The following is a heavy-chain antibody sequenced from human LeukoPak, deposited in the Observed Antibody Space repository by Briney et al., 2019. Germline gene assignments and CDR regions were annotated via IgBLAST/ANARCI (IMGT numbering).Heavy chain of an antibody. J-gene: IGHJ3*02. V-gene: IGHV4-39*01. CDR3: ARHPTYSGYDGLDI. CDR2: IYYSGST. Sequence: SETLPLTCTVSGGSISSSSYYWGWIRQPPGKGLEWIGSIYYSGSTYYNPSLKSRVTISVDTSKNQFSLKLSSVTAADTAVYYCARHPTYSGYDGLDIWGQGTTVTVSS. D-gene: IGHD5-12*01. CDR1: GGSISSSSYY.